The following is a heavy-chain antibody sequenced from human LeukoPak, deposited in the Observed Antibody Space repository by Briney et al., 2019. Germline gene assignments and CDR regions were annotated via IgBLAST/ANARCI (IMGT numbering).Heavy chain of an antibody. D-gene: IGHD4-17*01. CDR3: ARMTTVTRYYYYYGMDV. CDR2: INHSGSA. Sequence: SETLSLTCAVYGGSFSGYYWSWIRQPPGKGLEWIGEINHSGSANYNPSLKSRVTISVDTSKNQFSPKLSSVTAADTAVYYCARMTTVTRYYYYYGMDVWGQGTTVTVSS. J-gene: IGHJ6*02. V-gene: IGHV4-34*01. CDR1: GGSFSGYY.